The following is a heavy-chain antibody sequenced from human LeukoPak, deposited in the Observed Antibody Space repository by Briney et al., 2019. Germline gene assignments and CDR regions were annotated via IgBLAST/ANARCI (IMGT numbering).Heavy chain of an antibody. CDR2: IYYSGGT. CDR1: GGSISSYY. D-gene: IGHD3-10*01. Sequence: SETLSLTCTVSGGSISSYYWSWIRQPPGKGLEWIGYIYYSGGTNYNPSLKSRVTISVDTSKNQFSLKLSSVTAADTAVYYCARAWAVWFGEFLHWGQGTLVTVSS. V-gene: IGHV4-59*01. CDR3: ARAWAVWFGEFLH. J-gene: IGHJ4*02.